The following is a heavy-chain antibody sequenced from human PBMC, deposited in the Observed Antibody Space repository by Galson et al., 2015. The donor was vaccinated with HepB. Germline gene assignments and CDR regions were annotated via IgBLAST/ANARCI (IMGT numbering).Heavy chain of an antibody. D-gene: IGHD6-19*01. CDR3: AKDYSSPKTKYSSGSYYFDY. CDR2: ISYDGSNK. V-gene: IGHV3-30-3*01. Sequence: SLRLSCAASGFTFSSYAMHWVRQAPGKGLEWVAVISYDGSNKYYADSVKGRFTISRDNSKNTLYLQMNSLRAEDTAVYYCAKDYSSPKTKYSSGSYYFDYWGQGTLVTVSS. J-gene: IGHJ4*02. CDR1: GFTFSSYA.